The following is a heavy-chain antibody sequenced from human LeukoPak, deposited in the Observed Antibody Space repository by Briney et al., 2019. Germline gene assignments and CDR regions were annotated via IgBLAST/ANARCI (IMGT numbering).Heavy chain of an antibody. V-gene: IGHV3-30*18. D-gene: IGHD3-9*01. CDR1: GFTFSSYG. J-gene: IGHJ4*02. CDR2: ISYDGSNK. CDR3: AKVRSDYYDILTGNYNPLFDY. Sequence: GGSLRLSCAASGFTFSSYGMHWVRQAPGKGLEWVAVISYDGSNKYYADSVKGRFTISRDNFKNTLYLQMNSLRAEDTAVYYCAKVRSDYYDILTGNYNPLFDYWGQGTLVTVSS.